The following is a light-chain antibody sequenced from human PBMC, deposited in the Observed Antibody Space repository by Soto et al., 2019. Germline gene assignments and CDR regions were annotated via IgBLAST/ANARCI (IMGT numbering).Light chain of an antibody. CDR3: QQYDNSAPLS. V-gene: IGKV3D-20*01. J-gene: IGKJ4*01. CDR2: DGS. CDR1: QSVRSSY. Sequence: EIVLTQSPATPSLSPGDRATLSCGASQSVRSSYVAWYQQKAGLAPRLLIYDGSSRASGIPDRFSGSGSGTDFTLTIGRLEPEDFAVYYCQQYDNSAPLSFGGGTKVEMK.